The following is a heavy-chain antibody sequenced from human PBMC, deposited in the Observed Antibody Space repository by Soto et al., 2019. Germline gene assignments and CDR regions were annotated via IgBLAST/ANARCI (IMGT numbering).Heavy chain of an antibody. CDR2: VKSKTDGGTT. J-gene: IGHJ3*02. V-gene: IGHV3-15*07. Sequence: PGGSLRLSCAASGFTFSNAWMNWVRQAPGKGLEWVGRVKSKTDGGTTDYAAPVKGRFTISRDDSKNTLYLQMNSLKTEDTAVYYCTTTKFHYYDSSGYYDAFDICGKGTMVTVSS. CDR3: TTTKFHYYDSSGYYDAFDI. D-gene: IGHD3-22*01. CDR1: GFTFSNAW.